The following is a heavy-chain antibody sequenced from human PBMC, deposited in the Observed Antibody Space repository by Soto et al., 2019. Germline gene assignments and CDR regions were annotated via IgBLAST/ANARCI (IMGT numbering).Heavy chain of an antibody. CDR1: GGSISSYY. CDR3: ARGGYCSGGSCPGVLDV. Sequence: PSETLSLTCTVSGGSISSYYWSWIRQPPGKGLEWIGYIYYSGSTNYNPSLKSRVTISVDTSKNQFSLKLSSVTAADTAVYYCARGGYCSGGSCPGVLDVWGKGTTVTVSS. V-gene: IGHV4-59*01. J-gene: IGHJ6*04. D-gene: IGHD2-15*01. CDR2: IYYSGST.